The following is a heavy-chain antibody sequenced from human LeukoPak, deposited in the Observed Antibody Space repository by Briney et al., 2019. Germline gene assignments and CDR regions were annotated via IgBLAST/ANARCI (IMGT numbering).Heavy chain of an antibody. Sequence: GASVKVSCKASGYTSTGYYMHWVRQAPGQGLEWMGWINPNSGGTNYAQKFQGRVTMTRDTSISTAYMELSRLRSDDTAVYYCARWRVGAQPLDYWGQGTLVTVSS. CDR1: GYTSTGYY. CDR2: INPNSGGT. V-gene: IGHV1-2*02. CDR3: ARWRVGAQPLDY. J-gene: IGHJ4*02. D-gene: IGHD1-26*01.